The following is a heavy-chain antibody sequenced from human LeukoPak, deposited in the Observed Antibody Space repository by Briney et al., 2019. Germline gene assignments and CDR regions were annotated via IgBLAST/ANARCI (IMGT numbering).Heavy chain of an antibody. V-gene: IGHV3-21*01. CDR2: ISSSSCYI. CDR1: GFTFSSYS. CDR3: ARDLYSYGYVGDY. J-gene: IGHJ4*02. Sequence: GGSLRLSCAASGFTFSSYSMNWVRQAPGKGLEWVSSISSSSCYIYYADSVKGRFTISRDNAKNSLYLQMNSLRAEDTAVYYCARDLYSYGYVGDYWGQGTLVTVSS. D-gene: IGHD5-18*01.